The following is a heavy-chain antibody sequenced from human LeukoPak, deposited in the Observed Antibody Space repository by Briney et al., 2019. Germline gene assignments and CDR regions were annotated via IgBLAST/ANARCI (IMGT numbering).Heavy chain of an antibody. J-gene: IGHJ4*02. CDR2: ISWNSGSI. CDR1: GFTFDDYA. CDR3: AKDQLLWFGELLDN. Sequence: GRSLRLSCAASGFTFDDYAMHWARQAPGKGLEWVSGISWNSGSIGYADSVKGRFTISRDNSKNTLYLQMNSLRAEDTAVYYCAKDQLLWFGELLDNWGQGTLVTVSS. V-gene: IGHV3-9*01. D-gene: IGHD3-10*01.